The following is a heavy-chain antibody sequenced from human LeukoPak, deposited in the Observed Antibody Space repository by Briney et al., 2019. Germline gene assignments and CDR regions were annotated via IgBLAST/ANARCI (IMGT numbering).Heavy chain of an antibody. J-gene: IGHJ4*02. Sequence: TGRSLRLSCAASGFTFSSYAMHWVRRAPGKGLEWVAVISYDGSNKYYADSVKGRFTISRDNSKNTLYLQMNSLRAEDTAVYYCARDTHYDILAGPFDYWGQGTLVTVSS. CDR3: ARDTHYDILAGPFDY. V-gene: IGHV3-30*04. CDR1: GFTFSSYA. D-gene: IGHD3-9*01. CDR2: ISYDGSNK.